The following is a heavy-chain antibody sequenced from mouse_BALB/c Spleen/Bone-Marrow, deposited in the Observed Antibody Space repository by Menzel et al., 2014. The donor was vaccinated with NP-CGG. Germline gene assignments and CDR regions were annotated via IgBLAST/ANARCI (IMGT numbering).Heavy chain of an antibody. CDR2: LSSGSSTI. CDR1: GFTFSSFG. J-gene: IGHJ4*01. V-gene: IGHV5-17*02. CDR3: ARSFYHGNYGYVMDY. D-gene: IGHD2-1*01. Sequence: EVQLVESGGGLVQPGGSRKLSCVVSGFTFSSFGMHWVRQAPEKGLEWVAYLSSGSSTIYYTDTVKGRFTISRDNPKNTLFLQMTSLRSEDTAMYYCARSFYHGNYGYVMDYWGQGTSVTVTS.